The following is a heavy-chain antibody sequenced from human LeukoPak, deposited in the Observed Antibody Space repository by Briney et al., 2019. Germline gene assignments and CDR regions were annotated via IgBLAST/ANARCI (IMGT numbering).Heavy chain of an antibody. CDR3: ARSVVGATEELDY. V-gene: IGHV4-34*01. Sequence: SETLSLTCAVYGGSFSGYYWSWIRQPPGKGLEWIGEINHSGSTNYNPSLKSRVTISVDTSKNQFSLKLSSVTAADTAVYYCARSVVGATEELDYWGQGTLVTVSS. CDR1: GGSFSGYY. J-gene: IGHJ4*02. D-gene: IGHD1-26*01. CDR2: INHSGST.